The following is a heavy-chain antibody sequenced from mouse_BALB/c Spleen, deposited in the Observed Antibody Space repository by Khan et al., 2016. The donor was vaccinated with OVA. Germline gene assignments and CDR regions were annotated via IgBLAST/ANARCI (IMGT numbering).Heavy chain of an antibody. CDR3: TNGNYGWFAY. Sequence: EVELVESGGGLVEPGGSLKLSCAASGFTFSSFVMSWVRQTPEKRLEWVATISSAATYNYYPDSVKGRFTISRDNAKNTLYLQMNSLRSDDTAIYYCTNGNYGWFAYWGQGTLVTVST. J-gene: IGHJ3*01. CDR1: GFTFSSFV. V-gene: IGHV5-9-1*01. CDR2: ISSAATYN. D-gene: IGHD2-1*01.